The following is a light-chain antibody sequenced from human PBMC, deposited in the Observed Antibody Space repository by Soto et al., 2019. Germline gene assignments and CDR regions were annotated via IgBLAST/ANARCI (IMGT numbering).Light chain of an antibody. J-gene: IGKJ5*01. CDR3: QQLNSYT. Sequence: DIQLTQSPSFLSASVGDRVTITCRANQDISSYLAWYQQKPGKAPKLLIYAASTLQSGVPSRFSGSGSGTEFTLTISSLQPEYFATYHCQQLNSYTFGQGTRLGIK. V-gene: IGKV1-9*01. CDR1: QDISSY. CDR2: AAS.